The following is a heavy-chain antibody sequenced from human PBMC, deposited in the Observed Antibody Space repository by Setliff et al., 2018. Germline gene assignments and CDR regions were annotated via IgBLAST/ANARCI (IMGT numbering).Heavy chain of an antibody. V-gene: IGHV5-51*01. J-gene: IGHJ3*02. D-gene: IGHD1-26*01. CDR3: ARVGPLTDDASDI. CDR2: IYPADSDT. Sequence: PGESLKISCKGSGYTFTNYWIAWVRQMPGKGLEYMGIIYPADSDTTHSPSFQGQVTISADKSINTAYLQWSSLKASDTAIYYCARVGPLTDDASDIWGQGTMVTVSS. CDR1: GYTFTNYW.